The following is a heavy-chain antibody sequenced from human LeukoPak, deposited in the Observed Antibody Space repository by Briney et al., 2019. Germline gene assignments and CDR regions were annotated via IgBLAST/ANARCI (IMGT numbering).Heavy chain of an antibody. CDR1: GFTFSSHG. D-gene: IGHD3-22*01. CDR3: ARNYYYDSNGYFHY. Sequence: PGGSLRLSCATSGFTFSSHGMSWVRQAAGKGLEWVANINQDGDEKYHVDSVEGRFTISRDNAKNSLYLQMHSLRAEDTAVYYCARNYYYDSNGYFHYWGQGTLVTVSS. CDR2: INQDGDEK. V-gene: IGHV3-7*01. J-gene: IGHJ4*02.